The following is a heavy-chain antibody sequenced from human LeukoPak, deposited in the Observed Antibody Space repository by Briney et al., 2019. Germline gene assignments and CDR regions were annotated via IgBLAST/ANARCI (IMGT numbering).Heavy chain of an antibody. CDR1: GYTFTGYY. J-gene: IGHJ4*02. D-gene: IGHD3-22*01. CDR3: ARDYYYDSSGYSPGY. V-gene: IGHV1-2*04. CDR2: INPNSGGT. Sequence: ASVTVSCKASGYTFTGYYMHWVRQAPGQGLEWMGWINPNSGGTNYAQKFQGWVTMTRDTSISTAYMELSRLRSDDTAVYYCARDYYYDSSGYSPGYWGQGTLVTVSS.